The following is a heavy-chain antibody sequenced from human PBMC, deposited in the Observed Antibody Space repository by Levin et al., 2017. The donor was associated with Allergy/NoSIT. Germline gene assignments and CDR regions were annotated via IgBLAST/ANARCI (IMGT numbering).Heavy chain of an antibody. J-gene: IGHJ4*02. CDR2: VYYSGST. D-gene: IGHD4-23*01. CDR3: ARNQTGGFFDY. V-gene: IGHV4-39*07. CDR1: GGSIRGNSYY. Sequence: SETLSLTCSVSGGSIRGNSYYWGWIRQTPGKGLEWIGSVYYSGSTHYNPSLKSRLTISVDTSKNHFSLQLRSVTAAETAVYYSARNQTGGFFDYWGQGVLITVSS.